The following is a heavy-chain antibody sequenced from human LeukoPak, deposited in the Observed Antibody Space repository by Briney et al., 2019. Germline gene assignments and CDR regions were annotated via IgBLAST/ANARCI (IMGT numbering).Heavy chain of an antibody. J-gene: IGHJ6*03. CDR1: GLTPSSNY. CDR3: ASGSGSYRTPYYYMDF. Sequence: GGSLRLSCVPSGLTPSSNYTSWVRHAPGEGLEWGSVIYSSGSTYYADSVKGRFTISRDNSKNTLYLQMNSLRAEDTAVYYCASGSGSYRTPYYYMDFWGTGTMVTVSS. V-gene: IGHV3-53*01. D-gene: IGHD3-10*01. CDR2: IYSSGST.